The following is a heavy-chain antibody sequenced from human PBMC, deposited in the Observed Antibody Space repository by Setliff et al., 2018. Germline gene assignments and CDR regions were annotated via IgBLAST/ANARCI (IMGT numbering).Heavy chain of an antibody. Sequence: PSETLSLTCTVSGGSISSGGYYWSWIRQHPGKGLEWIGYIYYSGSTYYNPSLKSRVTISVDTSKNQFSLKLSSVTAADTAVYYCARVGGSGTQPLYYYYYYMDVWGKGTTVTSP. CDR3: ARVGGSGTQPLYYYYYYMDV. CDR1: GGSISSGGYY. D-gene: IGHD3-10*01. V-gene: IGHV4-31*03. CDR2: IYYSGST. J-gene: IGHJ6*03.